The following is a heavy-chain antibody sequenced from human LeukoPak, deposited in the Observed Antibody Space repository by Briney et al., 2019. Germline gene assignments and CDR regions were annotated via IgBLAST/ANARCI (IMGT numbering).Heavy chain of an antibody. CDR3: ARLTGEKHIVVVPAAILNLYFDS. Sequence: GESLKISCKGSGYSFTTYWIGWVRQMPGKGLEWMGIIYPGDSDTRYSPSFQGQVTISADKSISTAYLQWSSLKASDTAMYYCARLTGEKHIVVVPAAILNLYFDSWGQGTLVTVSS. CDR1: GYSFTTYW. D-gene: IGHD2-2*01. J-gene: IGHJ4*02. V-gene: IGHV5-51*01. CDR2: IYPGDSDT.